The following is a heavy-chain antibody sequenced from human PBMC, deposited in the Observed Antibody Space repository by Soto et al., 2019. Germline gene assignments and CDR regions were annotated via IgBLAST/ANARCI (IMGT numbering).Heavy chain of an antibody. CDR1: GGSISSYY. Sequence: SQTLSLTCTVSGGSISSYYWSWIRQPPGKGLGWIGYIYYSGSTNYNPSLKSRVTISVDTSMNQFSLKLTSVTAADTAVYYCARFGKRSQAAAGTRLLDYYYYMDVWGKGTTVTVSS. V-gene: IGHV4-59*01. CDR2: IYYSGST. CDR3: ARFGKRSQAAAGTRLLDYYYYMDV. J-gene: IGHJ6*03. D-gene: IGHD6-13*01.